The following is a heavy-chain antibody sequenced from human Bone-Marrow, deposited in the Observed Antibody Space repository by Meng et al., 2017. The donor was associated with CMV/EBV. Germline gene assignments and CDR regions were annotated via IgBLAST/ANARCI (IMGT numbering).Heavy chain of an antibody. D-gene: IGHD2-8*01. Sequence: ASVKVSCKASGYTFTGYYMHWVRQAPGQGLEWMGWINPNSGGTNYAQKFQGRVTMTRDTSISTAYMELSRLRSDDTAVYYCARGPLVRILYHNHHYPFDYWGQGTRVTVYS. CDR3: ARGPLVRILYHNHHYPFDY. CDR1: GYTFTGYY. CDR2: INPNSGGT. V-gene: IGHV1-2*02. J-gene: IGHJ4*02.